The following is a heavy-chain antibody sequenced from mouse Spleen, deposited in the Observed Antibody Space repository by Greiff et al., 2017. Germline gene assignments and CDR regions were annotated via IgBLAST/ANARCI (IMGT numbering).Heavy chain of an antibody. CDR3: ARQTTATSWFAY. Sequence: QVQLQQSGAELVKPGASVKISCKASGYAFSSYWMNWVKQRPGKGLEWIGQIYPGDGDTNYNGKFKGKATLTADKSSSTAYMQLSSLTSEDSAVYFCARQTTATSWFAYWGQGTLVTVSA. CDR1: GYAFSSYW. J-gene: IGHJ3*01. CDR2: IYPGDGDT. V-gene: IGHV1-80*01. D-gene: IGHD1-2*01.